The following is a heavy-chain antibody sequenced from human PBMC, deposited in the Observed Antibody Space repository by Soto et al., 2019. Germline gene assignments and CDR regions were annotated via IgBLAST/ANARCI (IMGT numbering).Heavy chain of an antibody. V-gene: IGHV3-74*01. CDR2: INSDGSST. CDR3: AREPKRSTGFGSDTTFDY. CDR1: GFTFSSYW. Sequence: GGSLRLSCAASGFTFSSYWMHWVRQAPGKGLVWVSRINSDGSSTSYADSVKGRFTISRDNAKNTLYLQWSSLKASDTAMYYCAREPKRSTGFGSDTTFDYWGQGTLVTVSS. J-gene: IGHJ4*02. D-gene: IGHD6-25*01.